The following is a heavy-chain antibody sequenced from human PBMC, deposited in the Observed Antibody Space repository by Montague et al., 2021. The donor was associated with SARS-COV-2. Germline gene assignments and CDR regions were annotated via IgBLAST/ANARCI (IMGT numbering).Heavy chain of an antibody. V-gene: IGHV3-48*02. CDR2: ISTSSSTI. CDR1: GFTFSSYS. D-gene: IGHD6-13*01. CDR3: STIAVADTLYYYYGMDV. J-gene: IGHJ6*02. Sequence: SLRLSCAASGFTFSSYSMNWVRQAPGKGLEWVSYISTSSSTIYYADSVKGRFTISRDNGKNSLYLQMDSLRDEDTAVYYCSTIAVADTLYYYYGMDVWGQGTTVTVSS.